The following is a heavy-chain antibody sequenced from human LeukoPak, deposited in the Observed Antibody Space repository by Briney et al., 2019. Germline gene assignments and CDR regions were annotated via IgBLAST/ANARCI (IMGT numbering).Heavy chain of an antibody. V-gene: IGHV3-49*04. J-gene: IGHJ4*02. D-gene: IGHD4-17*01. Sequence: GRSLRLSCTASGFTFGDYAMSWVRQAPGQGLEWVGFIRSKAYGGTTEYAASVKGRFTISRDDSKSIAYLQMNSLKTEDTAVYYCTRIMTTVTHSFDYWGQGTLVTVSS. CDR2: IRSKAYGGTT. CDR1: GFTFGDYA. CDR3: TRIMTTVTHSFDY.